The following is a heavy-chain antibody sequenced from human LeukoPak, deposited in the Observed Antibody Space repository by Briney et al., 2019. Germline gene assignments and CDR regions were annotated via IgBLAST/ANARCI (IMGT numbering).Heavy chain of an antibody. D-gene: IGHD3-3*01. CDR2: ISYDGSNK. CDR1: GFTFSSYA. Sequence: PGRSLRLSCAASGFTFSSYAMHWVRQAPGKGLEWVAVISYDGSNKYYADSVKGRFTISRDNSKNTLYLQMNSLRAEDTAVYYCAREWGFGYDFWSGYYAFDIWGQGTMVTVSS. V-gene: IGHV3-30*04. CDR3: AREWGFGYDFWSGYYAFDI. J-gene: IGHJ3*02.